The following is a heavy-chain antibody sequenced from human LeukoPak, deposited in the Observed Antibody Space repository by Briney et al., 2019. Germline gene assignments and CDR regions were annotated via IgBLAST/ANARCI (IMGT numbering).Heavy chain of an antibody. V-gene: IGHV3-9*01. CDR1: GFTFSSYW. J-gene: IGHJ3*02. Sequence: GGSLRLSCAASGFTFSSYWMNWVRQAPGKGLEWVSGISWNSGSIGYADSVKGRFTISRDNAKNSLYLQMNSLRAEDTALYYCAKDSSGWRDDAFDIWGQGTMVTVSS. CDR3: AKDSSGWRDDAFDI. CDR2: ISWNSGSI. D-gene: IGHD6-19*01.